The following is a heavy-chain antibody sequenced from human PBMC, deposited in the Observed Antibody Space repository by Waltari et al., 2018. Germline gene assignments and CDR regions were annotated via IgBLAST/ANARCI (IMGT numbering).Heavy chain of an antibody. Sequence: QVQLQESGPGLVKPSETLSLTCTVSGGSISSYYWSWIRQPAGKGLEWIGRIYTSGSTNYNPSLKSRVTMSVDTSKNQFSLKLSSVTAADTAVYYCAREPPLAARHPYWYFDLWGRGTLVTVSS. D-gene: IGHD6-6*01. J-gene: IGHJ2*01. CDR2: IYTSGST. V-gene: IGHV4-4*07. CDR3: AREPPLAARHPYWYFDL. CDR1: GGSISSYY.